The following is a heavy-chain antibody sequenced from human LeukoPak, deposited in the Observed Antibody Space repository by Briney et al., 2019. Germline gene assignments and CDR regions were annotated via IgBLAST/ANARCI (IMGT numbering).Heavy chain of an antibody. D-gene: IGHD3-22*01. J-gene: IGHJ6*02. Sequence: SETLSLTCTVSGGSISSHYWSWIRQPPGKGLEWIGYIYYSGSTNYNPSLKSRVTISVDTSKNQFSLKLSSVTAADTAVYYCARHLPYYYDSSGYYYYYGMDVWGQGTTVTVSS. CDR1: GGSISSHY. V-gene: IGHV4-59*08. CDR2: IYYSGST. CDR3: ARHLPYYYDSSGYYYYYGMDV.